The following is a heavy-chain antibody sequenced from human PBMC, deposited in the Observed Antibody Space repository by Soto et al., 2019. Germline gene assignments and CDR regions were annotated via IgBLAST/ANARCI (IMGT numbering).Heavy chain of an antibody. D-gene: IGHD1-1*01. CDR3: ARERTGTTSMDI. Sequence: QVQLVQSGTEVKKPGASVKVSCKASGYTFTSYDINWVRQATGQGLEWMGWMNPNSGNTGYAQKFQGRVTMTRNTSISTAYMELSSLKSEDTAVYYCARERTGTTSMDIWGQGTTVTVSS. CDR1: GYTFTSYD. CDR2: MNPNSGNT. V-gene: IGHV1-8*01. J-gene: IGHJ6*02.